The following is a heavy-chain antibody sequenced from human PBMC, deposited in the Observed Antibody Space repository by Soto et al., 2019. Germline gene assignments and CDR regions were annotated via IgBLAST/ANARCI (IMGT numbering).Heavy chain of an antibody. CDR3: ARDGERDTGLNFYYYLHGMDA. CDR2: ISPYNGTT. D-gene: IGHD1-1*01. CDR1: GYSFTTYG. J-gene: IGHJ6*02. Sequence: ASVKVSCKASGYSFTTYGISWVRQAPEQGLEWMGWISPYNGTTKYAEKFQGEMTMTTDTATSTAYMDLRSLRSDDTAVYYCARDGERDTGLNFYYYLHGMDAWGQGTRVTVSS. V-gene: IGHV1-18*04.